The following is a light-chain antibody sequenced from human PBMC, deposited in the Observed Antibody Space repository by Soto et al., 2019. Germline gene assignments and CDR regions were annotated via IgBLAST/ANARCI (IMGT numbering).Light chain of an antibody. CDR1: QSITNY. J-gene: IGKJ2*01. CDR2: AAS. Sequence: DIQMTQSPSSLSASVGDRVTITCRTSQSITNYLNWYQQKPGNAPKLLIYAASTLQSGVPSRFSGSGSVTDFTLTISSLQPGDFASYYCQQTYTSPLYTFGQGTQLEIK. CDR3: QQTYTSPLYT. V-gene: IGKV1-39*01.